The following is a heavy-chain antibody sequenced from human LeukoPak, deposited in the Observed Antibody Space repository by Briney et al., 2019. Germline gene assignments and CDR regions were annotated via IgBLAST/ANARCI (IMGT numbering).Heavy chain of an antibody. CDR1: GYTFPSYG. V-gene: IGHV1-18*01. D-gene: IGHD5-18*01. CDR2: ISAYDANT. CDR3: ARTWIQLFTPDFDL. J-gene: IGHJ4*02. Sequence: ASVKVSCKASGYTFPSYGISWVRQAPGQGLEWMGWISAYDANTNYAQKLQGRVTMTTDTPTSTAYMELRSLRSDDTAVYYCARTWIQLFTPDFDLWGQGTLVTVSS.